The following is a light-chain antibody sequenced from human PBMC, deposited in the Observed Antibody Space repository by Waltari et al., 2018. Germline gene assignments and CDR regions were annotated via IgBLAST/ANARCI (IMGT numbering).Light chain of an antibody. CDR3: NSYTGSSSWV. CDR1: SSDVGFYNY. J-gene: IGLJ3*02. V-gene: IGLV2-14*01. Sequence: QSALTQPASVSGSPGQSITISCTGTSSDVGFYNYVSWYQQHPGKAPKLIIYDVFERPSGVSNRFSGCKSGNTASLTISGLLAEDEADYYCNSYTGSSSWVFGGGTKLTVL. CDR2: DVF.